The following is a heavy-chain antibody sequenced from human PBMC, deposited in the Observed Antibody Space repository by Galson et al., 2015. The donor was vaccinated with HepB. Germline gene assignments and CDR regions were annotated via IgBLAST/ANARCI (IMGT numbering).Heavy chain of an antibody. CDR1: GFTFSSYS. CDR3: ARGLAVAGTRADAFDI. J-gene: IGHJ3*02. CDR2: ISSRSSYI. D-gene: IGHD6-19*01. Sequence: SLRLSCAASGFTFSSYSMNWVRQAPGKGLEWVSSISSRSSYIYYADSVKGRFTISRDNAKNSLYLQMNSLRAEDTAVYYCARGLAVAGTRADAFDIWGQGTMVTVSS. V-gene: IGHV3-21*01.